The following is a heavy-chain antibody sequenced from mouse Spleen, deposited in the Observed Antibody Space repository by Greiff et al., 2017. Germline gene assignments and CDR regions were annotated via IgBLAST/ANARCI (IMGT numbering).Heavy chain of an antibody. V-gene: IGHV1-72*01. D-gene: IGHD2-3*01. J-gene: IGHJ2*01. Sequence: QVQLKEPGAELVKPGASVKLSCKASGYTFTSYWMHWVKQRPGRGLEWIGRIDPNSGGTKYNEKFKSKATLTVDKPSSTAYMQLSSLTSEDSAVYYCARWLLPNYFDYWGQGTTLTVSS. CDR3: ARWLLPNYFDY. CDR2: IDPNSGGT. CDR1: GYTFTSYW.